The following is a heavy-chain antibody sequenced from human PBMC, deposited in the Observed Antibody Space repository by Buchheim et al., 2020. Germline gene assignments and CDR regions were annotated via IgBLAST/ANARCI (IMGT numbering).Heavy chain of an antibody. CDR1: GFSLSTSGMC. Sequence: QVTLRESGPALVKPTQTLTLTCTFSGFSLSTSGMCVSWIRQPPGKALEWLALIDWDDEKYYSTSLKPRPTISKDPSKNQLLLTMTNMDPVDTATYYCARNLVGATTVGGFDYWGQGTL. CDR3: ARNLVGATTVGGFDY. D-gene: IGHD1-26*01. J-gene: IGHJ4*02. CDR2: IDWDDEK. V-gene: IGHV2-70*01.